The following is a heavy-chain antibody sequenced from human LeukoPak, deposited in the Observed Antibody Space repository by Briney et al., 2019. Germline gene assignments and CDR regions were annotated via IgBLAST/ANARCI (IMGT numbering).Heavy chain of an antibody. D-gene: IGHD3-10*01. J-gene: IGHJ6*02. CDR1: GYTFTSYG. CDR2: ISAYNGNT. V-gene: IGHV1-18*01. Sequence: ASVKVSCKASGYTFTSYGISWVPQAPGQGLEWMGWISAYNGNTNHAQNLQGRVTMTTDTSTRTAYMELRSLRSDDTAVYYCARVYRSTLRGYGMDVWRQGTTVTVSS. CDR3: ARVYRSTLRGYGMDV.